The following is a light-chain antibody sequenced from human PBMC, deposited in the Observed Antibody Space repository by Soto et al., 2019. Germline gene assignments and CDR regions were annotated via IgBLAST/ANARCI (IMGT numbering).Light chain of an antibody. Sequence: EIVLTQSPGTLSLSAGERVTLSCRASQGVSSSCLAWYQQKPGQAPRLLIYGASSRATDIPDRFSGSGYGTDFTLTISRLEAEDFAVYYCQQYGTSPQTFGQGTKVEI. CDR1: QGVSSSC. V-gene: IGKV3-20*01. J-gene: IGKJ1*01. CDR3: QQYGTSPQT. CDR2: GAS.